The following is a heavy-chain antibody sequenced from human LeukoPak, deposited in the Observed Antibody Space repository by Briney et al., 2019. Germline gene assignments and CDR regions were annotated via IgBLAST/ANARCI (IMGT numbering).Heavy chain of an antibody. J-gene: IGHJ5*02. CDR2: IYYSGST. D-gene: IGHD3-22*01. V-gene: IGHV4-30-4*01. CDR3: ARGPSPGYYYDSSGPDNWFDP. CDR1: GGSISSGDYY. Sequence: SETLSLTCTVSGGSISSGDYYWSWIRQPPGKGLEWIGYIYYSGSTYYNPSLKSRVTISVDTSKNQFPLKLSSVTAADTAVYYCARGPSPGYYYDSSGPDNWFDPWGQGTLVTVSS.